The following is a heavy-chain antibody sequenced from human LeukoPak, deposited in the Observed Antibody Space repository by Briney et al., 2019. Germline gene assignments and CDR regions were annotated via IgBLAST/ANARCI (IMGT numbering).Heavy chain of an antibody. CDR2: ISSDSTYV. J-gene: IGHJ4*02. CDR1: GFTFSSYM. CDR3: ARRTAPDY. Sequence: GGSLRLSCAASGFTFSSYMMQWVRQAPGKGLGWVSSISSDSTYVFYTDSLKGRFTVSRDNAKNSLYLQMNNLRAEDTAVYYCARRTAPDYWGQGTLVTVSS. D-gene: IGHD1/OR15-1a*01. V-gene: IGHV3-21*01.